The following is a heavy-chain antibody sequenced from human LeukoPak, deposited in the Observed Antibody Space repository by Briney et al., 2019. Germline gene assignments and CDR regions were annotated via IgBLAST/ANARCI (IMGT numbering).Heavy chain of an antibody. J-gene: IGHJ6*03. CDR2: IRSDGSGT. D-gene: IGHD3/OR15-3a*01. CDR1: GFSFSSYW. V-gene: IGHV3-74*01. CDR3: AKGNFWTPVRSYYYMDV. Sequence: GGSLRLSCAASGFSFSSYWMHWVRQAPGKGLVWVSGIRSDGSGTNYADSVKGRFTISRDNSKNTLYLQMNSLRAEDTAVYYCAKGNFWTPVRSYYYMDVWGKGTTVTVSS.